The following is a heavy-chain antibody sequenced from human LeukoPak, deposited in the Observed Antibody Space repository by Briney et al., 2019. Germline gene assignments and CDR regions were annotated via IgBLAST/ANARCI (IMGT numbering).Heavy chain of an antibody. J-gene: IGHJ3*02. CDR1: GGSISSTTYY. D-gene: IGHD3-22*01. CDR3: ARHDSSGPYNAFDI. CDR2: IYHGGNI. V-gene: IGHV4-39*01. Sequence: SETLSLTCTVSGGSISSTTYYWGWIRQPPGKGLEWIGSIYHGGNIYYNPSLKSRVTISVDTSKNQFSLKLSSVTAADTAVYYCARHDSSGPYNAFDIWGQGTMVTVSS.